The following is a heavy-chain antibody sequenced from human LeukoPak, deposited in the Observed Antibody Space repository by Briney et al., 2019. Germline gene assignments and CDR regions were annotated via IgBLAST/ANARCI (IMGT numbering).Heavy chain of an antibody. Sequence: GGSLRLSCEASGFSVSSTYMTWVRQAPGKGLEWVSYISSSGSTIYYADSVKGRFTISRDNAKNSLYLQMNSLRAEDTAVYYCARVSVGATTSAFDIWGQGTMVTVSS. V-gene: IGHV3-11*04. CDR3: ARVSVGATTSAFDI. CDR1: GFSVSSTY. CDR2: ISSSGSTI. J-gene: IGHJ3*02. D-gene: IGHD1-26*01.